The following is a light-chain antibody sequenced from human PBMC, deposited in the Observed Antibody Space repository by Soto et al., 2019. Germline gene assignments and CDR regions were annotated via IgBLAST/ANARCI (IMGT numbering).Light chain of an antibody. CDR3: QQDYSTPTWT. CDR2: WAS. V-gene: IGKV4-1*01. J-gene: IGKJ1*01. CDR1: QSVLYSSNNKNY. Sequence: DIVMTQSPDSLAVSLGERATINCKSSQSVLYSSNNKNYLAWYQQKPGQPPKLLIYWASTRESGVPDRFSGSGSGTDFTLTISSLQAEDVAVYYCQQDYSTPTWTFGQGTKVEI.